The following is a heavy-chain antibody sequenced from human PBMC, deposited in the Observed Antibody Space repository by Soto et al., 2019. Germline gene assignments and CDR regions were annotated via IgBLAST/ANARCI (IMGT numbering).Heavy chain of an antibody. J-gene: IGHJ6*02. CDR1: GFTFSSYG. CDR3: ARGVDGYEWTV. D-gene: IGHD5-12*01. V-gene: IGHV3-30*03. CDR2: ISYDGNTK. Sequence: GGSLRLSCAASGFTFSSYGLHWVRQAPGKGLEWVAVISYDGNTKFYADSVKGRFTISRDNSKNTLYLQMSSLRPEDTAVYYCARGVDGYEWTVWGQGTMVTVSS.